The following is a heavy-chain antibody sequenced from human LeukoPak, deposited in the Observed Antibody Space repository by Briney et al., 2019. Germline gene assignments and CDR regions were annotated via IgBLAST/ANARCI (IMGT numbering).Heavy chain of an antibody. CDR1: GFTFDDYG. J-gene: IGHJ4*02. V-gene: IGHV3-20*04. CDR3: ARSKVWLPYDY. D-gene: IGHD3-16*01. CDR2: INWNGGST. Sequence: GGSLRLSCAASGFTFDDYGMSWVRQAPGKGLEWVTGINWNGGSTGYADSVKGRFTISRDNAKNSLYLQMNSLRAEDTALYYCARSKVWLPYDYWGQGTLVTVSS.